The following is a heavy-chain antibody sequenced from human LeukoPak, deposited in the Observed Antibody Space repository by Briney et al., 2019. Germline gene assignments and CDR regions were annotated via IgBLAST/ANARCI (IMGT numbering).Heavy chain of an antibody. CDR2: IYTSGST. V-gene: IGHV4-4*07. Sequence: PSETLSLTCTVSGGSISSYYWSWIRQPAGKGLEWIGRIYTSGSTNYNPSLKSRVTMSVDTSKNQFSLKLSSVTAADTAVYYCANGDNRGSYFSPTFDYWGQGTLVTVSS. CDR1: GGSISSYY. J-gene: IGHJ4*02. CDR3: ANGDNRGSYFSPTFDY. D-gene: IGHD1-26*01.